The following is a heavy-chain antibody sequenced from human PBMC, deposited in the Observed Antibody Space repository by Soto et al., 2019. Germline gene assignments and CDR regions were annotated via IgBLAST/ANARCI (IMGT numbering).Heavy chain of an antibody. CDR3: ARRSTVTYDY. CDR2: ISDSGGT. J-gene: IGHJ4*02. Sequence: PVGSLRLSCAASGFTFSNYGMTWVRQAPGKGLEWVSSISDSGGTYYADSVKGRLTISRDNSKNQYSLKLSAVTAADTAVYYCARRSTVTYDYWGQGILVTVSS. CDR1: GFTFSNYG. V-gene: IGHV3-23*01. D-gene: IGHD4-17*01.